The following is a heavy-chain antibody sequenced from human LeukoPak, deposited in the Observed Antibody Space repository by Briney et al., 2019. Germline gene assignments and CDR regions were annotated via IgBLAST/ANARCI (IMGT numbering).Heavy chain of an antibody. J-gene: IGHJ4*02. CDR2: ITGSGGRT. D-gene: IGHD4-23*01. CDR3: ARTVGMGDY. V-gene: IGHV3-23*01. CDR1: GFTYTDYS. Sequence: GGSLRLSCSASGFTYTDYSMSWVRQAPGKGLEWVSTITGSGGRTYYADSVKGRFTISRDNSKNTLYLQMNSLRAEDTAVYYCARTVGMGDYWGQGTLVTVSS.